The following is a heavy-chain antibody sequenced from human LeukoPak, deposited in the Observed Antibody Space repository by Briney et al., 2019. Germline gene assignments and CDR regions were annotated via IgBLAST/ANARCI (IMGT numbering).Heavy chain of an antibody. CDR3: AREYHCSGGSCSHFDY. V-gene: IGHV1-46*01. CDR1: GYTFTSYY. CDR2: INPSGGST. Sequence: ASVKVSCKASGYTFTSYYMHWVRQAPGQGLEWMGIINPSGGSTSYAQKFQGRVTTTRDTSTSTVYMELSSLRSEDTAVYYCAREYHCSGGSCSHFDYWGQGTLVTVSS. D-gene: IGHD2-15*01. J-gene: IGHJ4*02.